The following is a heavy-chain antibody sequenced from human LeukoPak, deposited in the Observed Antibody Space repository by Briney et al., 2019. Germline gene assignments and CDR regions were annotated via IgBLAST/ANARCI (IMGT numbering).Heavy chain of an antibody. J-gene: IGHJ6*02. D-gene: IGHD4-17*01. V-gene: IGHV3-23*01. Sequence: PGGSLRLSCSASGFTFSSYAMSWVRQAPGKGLGWVSAISGSGGSTYYADSVKGRFTISRDNSKNTLYLQMNSLRAEDTAVYYCAKDNGDSGFYYYGMDVWGQGTTVTVSS. CDR2: ISGSGGST. CDR1: GFTFSSYA. CDR3: AKDNGDSGFYYYGMDV.